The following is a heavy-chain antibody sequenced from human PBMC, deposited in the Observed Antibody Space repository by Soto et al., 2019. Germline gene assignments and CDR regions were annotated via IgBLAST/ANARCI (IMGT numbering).Heavy chain of an antibody. CDR3: ATAHFPAHYEDSTGYNLFAY. Sequence: ASVKVSCKASGYTFTGYYMHWVRQAPGQGLEWMGWINPNSGGTNYAQKFQGWVTMTRDTSISTAYMELSRLRSDDTAVYYCATAHFPAHYEDSTGYNLFAYWGRGTLVTVAS. J-gene: IGHJ4*02. V-gene: IGHV1-2*04. CDR1: GYTFTGYY. CDR2: INPNSGGT. D-gene: IGHD3-22*01.